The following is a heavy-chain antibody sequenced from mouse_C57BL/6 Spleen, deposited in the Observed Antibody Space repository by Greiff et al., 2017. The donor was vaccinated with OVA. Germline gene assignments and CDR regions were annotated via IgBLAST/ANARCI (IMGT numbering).Heavy chain of an antibody. V-gene: IGHV1-69*01. CDR3: ARRGTVVGGDYFDY. D-gene: IGHD1-1*01. J-gene: IGHJ2*01. CDR1: GYTFTSYW. CDR2: IDPSDSYT. Sequence: VQLQQPGAELVMPGASVKLSCKASGYTFTSYWMHWVKQRPGQGLEWIGEIDPSDSYTNYNQKFKGKSTLTVDKSSSTAYMQLSSLTSEDSAVYYCARRGTVVGGDYFDYWGQGTTLTVSS.